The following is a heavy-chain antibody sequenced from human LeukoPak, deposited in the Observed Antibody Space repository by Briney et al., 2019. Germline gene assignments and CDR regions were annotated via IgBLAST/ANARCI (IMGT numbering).Heavy chain of an antibody. CDR1: GFTVSSNY. CDR2: ISSSSSYI. V-gene: IGHV3-21*01. Sequence: GGSLRLSCAASGFTVSSNYMSWVRQAPGKGLEWVSSISSSSSYIYYADSVKGRFTISRDNAKNSLYLQMNSLRAEDTAVYYCARDIGGATISSTHWYFDLWGRGTLVTVSS. CDR3: ARDIGGATISSTHWYFDL. D-gene: IGHD1-26*01. J-gene: IGHJ2*01.